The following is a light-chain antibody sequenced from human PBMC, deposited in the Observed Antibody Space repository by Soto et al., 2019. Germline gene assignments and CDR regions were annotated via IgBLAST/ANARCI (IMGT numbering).Light chain of an antibody. CDR1: QSVSSSY. J-gene: IGKJ1*01. CDR2: GAS. CDR3: QQYGSSPRT. Sequence: EIVLTQSPGTRSFSPGERASLSCRSSQSVSSSYLAWYQQKPGQAPRLLIYGASSRATGIPDRFSGSGSGTDFTLTIRRLEPEDFAVYYCQQYGSSPRTFGQGTTGDIK. V-gene: IGKV3-20*01.